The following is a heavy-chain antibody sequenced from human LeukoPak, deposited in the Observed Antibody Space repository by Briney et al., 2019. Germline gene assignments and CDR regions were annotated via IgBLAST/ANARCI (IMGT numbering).Heavy chain of an antibody. J-gene: IGHJ6*02. CDR3: ARFPPPSGKETYYYGMDV. Sequence: ASVKVSCKASGYTFTGYYMHWVRQAPGQGLEWMGRINPNSGGTNYAQKFQGRVTMTRDTSISTAYMELSTLRSDDTAVYYCARFPPPSGKETYYYGMDVWGQGTTVTVSS. CDR2: INPNSGGT. CDR1: GYTFTGYY. D-gene: IGHD3-10*01. V-gene: IGHV1-2*06.